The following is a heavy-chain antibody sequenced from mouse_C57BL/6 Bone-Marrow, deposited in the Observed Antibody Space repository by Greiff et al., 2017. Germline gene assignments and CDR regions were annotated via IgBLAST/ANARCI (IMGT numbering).Heavy chain of an antibody. CDR2: IRNKANGYTT. CDR1: GFTFTDYY. Sequence: EVQLVESGGGLVQPGGSLSLSCAASGFTFTDYYMSWVRQPPGTALEWLGFIRNKANGYTTAYSASVKGRFTISSDNSQSILYLQMNALRAEDSATYYDAGSAITGPFAYWGQGTLVTVSS. J-gene: IGHJ3*01. D-gene: IGHD4-1*01. CDR3: AGSAITGPFAY. V-gene: IGHV7-3*01.